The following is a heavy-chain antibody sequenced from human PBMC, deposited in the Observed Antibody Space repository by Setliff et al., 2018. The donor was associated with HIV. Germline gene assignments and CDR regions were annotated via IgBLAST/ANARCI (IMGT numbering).Heavy chain of an antibody. Sequence: GGSLRLSCTASGLIFGDHAMSWVRQAPGKGLEWVGFIRSKAYGGTAEYAASVEGRFTISRDDSKGIAYLKMNSLKAEDTAVYYCTTIVGFCSSTRCYSDYWGQGTLVTVS. J-gene: IGHJ4*02. CDR3: TTIVGFCSSTRCYSDY. D-gene: IGHD2-2*01. CDR2: IRSKAYGGTA. V-gene: IGHV3-49*04. CDR1: GLIFGDHA.